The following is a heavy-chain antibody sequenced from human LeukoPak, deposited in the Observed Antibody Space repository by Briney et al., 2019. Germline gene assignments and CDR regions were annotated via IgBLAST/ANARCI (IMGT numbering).Heavy chain of an antibody. V-gene: IGHV3-48*04. J-gene: IGHJ1*01. CDR2: ISSSGSTI. D-gene: IGHD3-22*01. CDR3: ARAPYYYDSSGYFQH. CDR1: GFTFSSYS. Sequence: GGSLRLSCAASGFTFSSYSMNWVRQAPGKGLEWVSYISSSGSTIHYADSVKGRFTISRDNAKNSLYLQMSSLRAEDTAVYYCARAPYYYDSSGYFQHWGQGTLVTVSS.